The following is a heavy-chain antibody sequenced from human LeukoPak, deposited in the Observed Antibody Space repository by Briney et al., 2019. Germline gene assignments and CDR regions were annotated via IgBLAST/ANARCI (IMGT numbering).Heavy chain of an antibody. CDR3: ARPSFRTGSYFDH. Sequence: PSETLSLTCTVSGGSISSYYWNWIRQPPGKGLEWIGYISYSGSTNYNPSLKSRVTMSVDTSKNQLSLKVSSMTAADTAVYYCARPSFRTGSYFDHWGQGTLVTVSS. CDR1: GGSISSYY. D-gene: IGHD3/OR15-3a*01. V-gene: IGHV4-59*12. CDR2: ISYSGST. J-gene: IGHJ4*02.